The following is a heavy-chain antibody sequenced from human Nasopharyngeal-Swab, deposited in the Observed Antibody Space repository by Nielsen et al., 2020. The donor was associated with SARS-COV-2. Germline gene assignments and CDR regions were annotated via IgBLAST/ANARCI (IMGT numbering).Heavy chain of an antibody. V-gene: IGHV1-2*06. CDR3: ARDRRVIAVAGTGLDY. D-gene: IGHD6-19*01. CDR1: GGTFSSYA. CDR2: INPNSGGT. J-gene: IGHJ4*02. Sequence: ASVKVSCKASGGTFSSYAISWVRQAPGQGLEWMGRINPNSGGTNYAQKFQGRVTMTRDTSISTAYMELSRLRSDDTAVYYCARDRRVIAVAGTGLDYWGQGTLVTVSS.